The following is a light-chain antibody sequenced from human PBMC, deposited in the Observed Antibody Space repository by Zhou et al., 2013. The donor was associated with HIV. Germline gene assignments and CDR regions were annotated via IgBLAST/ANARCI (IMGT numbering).Light chain of an antibody. CDR1: QTIGSY. V-gene: IGKV1-39*01. CDR2: AAS. Sequence: DIQMTQSPSSLSASVGDRVTISCRASQTIGSYLNWYQQQAGKAPKLLIYAASSLQVGVPSRFSGSGSGTDFTLTISRVEPEDFAVYYCLQYGSSPWTFGQGTKVEV. CDR3: LQYGSSPWT. J-gene: IGKJ1*01.